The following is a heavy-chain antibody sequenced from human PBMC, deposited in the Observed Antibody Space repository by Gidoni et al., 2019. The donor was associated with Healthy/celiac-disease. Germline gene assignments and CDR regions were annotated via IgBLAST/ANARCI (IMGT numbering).Heavy chain of an antibody. J-gene: IGHJ4*02. CDR2: IWYDGSNK. V-gene: IGHV3-33*01. CDR3: ARGYYDFWSGYLGYFDY. Sequence: QVQLVESGGGVVQPGRSLRLSCAASGFTFSSYGMHWVRQAPGKGLEWVAVIWYDGSNKYYADSVKGRFTISRDNSKNTLYLQMNSLRAEDTAVYYCARGYYDFWSGYLGYFDYWGQGTLVTVSS. CDR1: GFTFSSYG. D-gene: IGHD3-3*01.